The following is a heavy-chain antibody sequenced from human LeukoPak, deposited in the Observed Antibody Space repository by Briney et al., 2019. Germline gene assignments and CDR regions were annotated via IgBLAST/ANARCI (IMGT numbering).Heavy chain of an antibody. V-gene: IGHV3-21*04. CDR3: AKAFLYFDWLFDY. D-gene: IGHD3-9*01. J-gene: IGHJ4*02. CDR1: GFTFSSYS. CDR2: ISSSSSYI. Sequence: GGSLRLSCAASGFTFSSYSMNWVRQAPGKGLEWVSSISSSSSYIYYADSVKGRFTISRDNAKNSLYLQMNSLRAEDTAVYYCAKAFLYFDWLFDYWGQGTLVTVSS.